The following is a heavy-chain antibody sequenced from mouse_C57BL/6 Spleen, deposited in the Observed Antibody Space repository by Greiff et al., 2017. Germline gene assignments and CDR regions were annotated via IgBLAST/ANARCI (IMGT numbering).Heavy chain of an antibody. Sequence: VKLMESGAELVKPGASVKMSCKASGYTFTSYWITWVKQRPGQGLEWIGDIYPGSGSTNYNEKFKSKATLTVDTSSSTAYMQLSSLTSEDSAVYYCAREWAWYFDVWGTGTTVTVSS. CDR3: AREWAWYFDV. CDR1: GYTFTSYW. J-gene: IGHJ1*03. CDR2: IYPGSGST. V-gene: IGHV1-55*01. D-gene: IGHD1-3*01.